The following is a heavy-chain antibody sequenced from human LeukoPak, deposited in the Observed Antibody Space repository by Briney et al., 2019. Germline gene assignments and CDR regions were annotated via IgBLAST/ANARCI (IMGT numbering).Heavy chain of an antibody. J-gene: IGHJ4*02. Sequence: SGGSLRLSCAASGFTFTNIAMTWVRQPPGERLEWVSTISGSGESTYYTDSLKGRFTISRDNSKNTVYLHMNSLRAEDTAVYYCARVNGPVLTGKPDCWGQGTLVTVSS. CDR3: ARVNGPVLTGKPDC. V-gene: IGHV3-23*01. CDR2: ISGSGEST. CDR1: GFTFTNIA. D-gene: IGHD3-9*01.